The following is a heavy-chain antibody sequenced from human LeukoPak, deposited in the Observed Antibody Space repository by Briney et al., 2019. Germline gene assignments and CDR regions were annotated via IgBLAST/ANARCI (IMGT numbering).Heavy chain of an antibody. J-gene: IGHJ4*02. Sequence: GGSLRLSCAASGFTFSSYGMHWVRQAPGKGLEWVAVIWYDGSNKYYADSVEGRFTISRDNSKNTLYLQMNSLRAEDTAVYYCAKDLSPNYDFWSGYAFDYWGQGALVTVSS. D-gene: IGHD3-3*01. V-gene: IGHV3-33*06. CDR1: GFTFSSYG. CDR3: AKDLSPNYDFWSGYAFDY. CDR2: IWYDGSNK.